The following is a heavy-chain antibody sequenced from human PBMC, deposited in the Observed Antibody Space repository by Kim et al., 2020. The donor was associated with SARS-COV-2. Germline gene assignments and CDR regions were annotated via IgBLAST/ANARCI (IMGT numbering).Heavy chain of an antibody. Sequence: ASVKVSCKASGYTFTSYYMHWVRQAPGQGLEWMGIVNPSGGSTSYAQKFQGRVTMTRDTSTSTVYMELSSLRSEDTAVYYCARTHPRPGDAFDIWGQGTMVTVSS. CDR1: GYTFTSYY. V-gene: IGHV1-46*01. J-gene: IGHJ3*02. CDR2: VNPSGGST. CDR3: ARTHPRPGDAFDI.